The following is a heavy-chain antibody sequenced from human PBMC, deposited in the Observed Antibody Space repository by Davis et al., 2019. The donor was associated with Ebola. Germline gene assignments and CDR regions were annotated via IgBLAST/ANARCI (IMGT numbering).Heavy chain of an antibody. CDR2: NNHRGRT. J-gene: IGHJ4*02. D-gene: IGHD2-2*01. CDR1: GGSLSAYH. V-gene: IGHV4-34*01. CDR3: ASPHQIRDKDCFDL. Sequence: SQTLSLTCAVSGGSLSAYHWSLICQPPGKGLEWIGENNHRGRTYYNPSLKSRVTISLETSRNHFSLQLRSVTAADTAVYYCASPHQIRDKDCFDLWGQGTLVTVSS.